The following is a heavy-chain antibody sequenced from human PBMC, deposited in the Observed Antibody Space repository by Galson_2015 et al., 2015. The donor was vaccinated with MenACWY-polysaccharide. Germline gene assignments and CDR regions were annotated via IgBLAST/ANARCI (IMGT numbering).Heavy chain of an antibody. CDR3: TKAGAKYCRGSSCYFNWFDP. D-gene: IGHD2-15*01. V-gene: IGHV3-74*01. CDR2: INADGSAT. J-gene: IGHJ5*02. Sequence: SLRLSCAASGFSFSTYWMHWVRHAPGKGLVWDSRINADGSATGYADSVRGRFTISRDNAKNTLYLEMNSLRAEDTAVYYCTKAGAKYCRGSSCYFNWFDPWGQGALVTVSS. CDR1: GFSFSTYW.